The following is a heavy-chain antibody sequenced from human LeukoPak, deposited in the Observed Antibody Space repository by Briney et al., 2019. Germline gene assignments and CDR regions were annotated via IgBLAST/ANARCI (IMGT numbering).Heavy chain of an antibody. CDR2: IIPIFGTA. CDR1: GGTFSSYA. J-gene: IGHJ4*02. CDR3: ATHCSSTSCSPY. Sequence: ASVKVSCKASGGTFSSYAISWVRQAPGQGLEWMEGIIPIFGTANYAQKFQGRVTITTDESTSTAYMELSSLRSEDTAVYYCATHCSSTSCSPYWGQGTLVTVSS. D-gene: IGHD2-2*01. V-gene: IGHV1-69*05.